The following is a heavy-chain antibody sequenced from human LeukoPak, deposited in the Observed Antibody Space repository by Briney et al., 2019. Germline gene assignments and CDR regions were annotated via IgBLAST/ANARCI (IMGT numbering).Heavy chain of an antibody. D-gene: IGHD6-13*01. CDR2: INPNSGGT. J-gene: IGHJ5*02. V-gene: IGHV1-2*02. Sequence: GASVKVSCKASGYTFTGYYMHWVRQAPGQGLGWMGWINPNSGGTNYAQKFQGRVTMTRDTSISTAYMELSRLRSDDTAVYYCARVLRGIAAAGTRWFDPWGQGTLVTVSS. CDR1: GYTFTGYY. CDR3: ARVLRGIAAAGTRWFDP.